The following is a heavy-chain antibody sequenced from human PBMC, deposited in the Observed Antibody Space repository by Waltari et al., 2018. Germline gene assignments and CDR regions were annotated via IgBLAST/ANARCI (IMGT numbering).Heavy chain of an antibody. D-gene: IGHD5-18*01. CDR1: GGPFSSYA. CDR2: IIPIFGTA. CDR3: ASKDQDTAFDY. V-gene: IGHV1-69*01. Sequence: QVQLVQSGAEVKKPGSSVTVSCQASGGPFSSYAIRWVRQAPGQGLEWMGGIIPIFGTANYAQKFQGRVTITADESTSTAYMELSSLRSEDTAVYYCASKDQDTAFDYWGQGTLVTVSS. J-gene: IGHJ4*02.